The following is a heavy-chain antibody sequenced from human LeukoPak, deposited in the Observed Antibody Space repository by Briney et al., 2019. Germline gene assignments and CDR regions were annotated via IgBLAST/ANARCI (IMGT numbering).Heavy chain of an antibody. J-gene: IGHJ4*02. CDR1: GYTFITYE. V-gene: IGHV1-8*01. Sequence: VASVKVSCKASGYTFITYEINWVRQATGQGVEWMGWMNPNSGNTGYAQKFQGRVTMTRNTSISTAYMELRSLRSEDAAVYYCARGLERLFDYWGEGTLVTVSS. D-gene: IGHD6-6*01. CDR2: MNPNSGNT. CDR3: ARGLERLFDY.